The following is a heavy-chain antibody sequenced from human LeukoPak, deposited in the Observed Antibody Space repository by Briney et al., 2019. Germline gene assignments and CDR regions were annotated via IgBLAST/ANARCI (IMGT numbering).Heavy chain of an antibody. D-gene: IGHD3-10*01. Sequence: GGSLRLSCAASGFTLSSYSMNWVRQAPGKGLEWVSYISSSSGNIYYADSVKGRFTISRDNSKNTLYLQMNSLRAEDTAVYYCAKVTYGSGTYGAFDYWGQGTLVTVSS. V-gene: IGHV3-48*01. CDR2: ISSSSGNI. J-gene: IGHJ4*02. CDR3: AKVTYGSGTYGAFDY. CDR1: GFTLSSYS.